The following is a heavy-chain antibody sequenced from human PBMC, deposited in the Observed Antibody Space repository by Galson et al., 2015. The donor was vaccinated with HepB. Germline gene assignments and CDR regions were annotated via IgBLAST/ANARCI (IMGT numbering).Heavy chain of an antibody. D-gene: IGHD6-13*01. Sequence: SLRLSCAASGFTFSSYGMHWVRQAPGKGLEWVAVIWYDGSNKYYADSVKGRFTISRDNSKNTLYLQMNSLRAEDTAVYYCAREAVKQQLVPQLSWFDPWGQGTLVTVSS. CDR2: IWYDGSNK. V-gene: IGHV3-33*01. CDR1: GFTFSSYG. CDR3: AREAVKQQLVPQLSWFDP. J-gene: IGHJ5*02.